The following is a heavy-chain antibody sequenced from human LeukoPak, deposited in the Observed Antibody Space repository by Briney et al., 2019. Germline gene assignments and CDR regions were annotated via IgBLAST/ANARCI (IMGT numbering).Heavy chain of an antibody. CDR3: ARAGWTYYYDSSGYYWIDH. Sequence: GASVKVSCKASGYTFISYYMHWVRQAPGQGLEWMGIINPSGGSTSYAQKFQGRVTMTRDTSTSTVYMELSSLRSEDTAVYYCARAGWTYYYDSSGYYWIDHWGQGTLVTVSS. J-gene: IGHJ5*02. CDR1: GYTFISYY. CDR2: INPSGGST. V-gene: IGHV1-46*01. D-gene: IGHD3-22*01.